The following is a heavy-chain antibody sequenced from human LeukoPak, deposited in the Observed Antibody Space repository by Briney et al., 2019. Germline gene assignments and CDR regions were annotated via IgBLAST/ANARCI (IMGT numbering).Heavy chain of an antibody. CDR1: GFTFSNYA. Sequence: GGSLRLSCAASGFTFSNYAMSWVRQAPGKRLEWVSAVSGRDDSTYYADSVKGRFTISRDTSKNTLYLQMNSLRAEDTAVYHCAKWGDYDILTGYYDSDYWGQGTLVTVSS. V-gene: IGHV3-23*01. CDR2: VSGRDDST. D-gene: IGHD3-9*01. CDR3: AKWGDYDILTGYYDSDY. J-gene: IGHJ4*02.